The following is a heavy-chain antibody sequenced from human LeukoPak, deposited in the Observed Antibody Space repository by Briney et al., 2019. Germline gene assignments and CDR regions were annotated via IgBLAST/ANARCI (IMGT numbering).Heavy chain of an antibody. CDR1: GFTFSSYW. CDR2: IISDGSST. V-gene: IGHV3-74*01. J-gene: IGHJ3*02. CDR3: AREHVDLAVAASGPFDN. Sequence: TGGSQRLPCAASGFTFSSYWMHWVRQAPGKGVVWVSRIISDGSSTSYADSVKGRFTISRDNAKNTLYLQMNSLRAEDTAVYYCAREHVDLAVAASGPFDNWGLGTMLTVSS. D-gene: IGHD6-19*01.